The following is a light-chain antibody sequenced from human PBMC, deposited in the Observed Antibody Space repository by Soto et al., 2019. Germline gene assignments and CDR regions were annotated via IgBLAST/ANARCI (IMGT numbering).Light chain of an antibody. CDR2: AAS. CDR1: QSLSSQ. Sequence: EIVLTQSPGTMSLSPGERATLSCRASQSLSSQLAWYQQKPGQAPRLLIYAASSRATGIPDRFSGGGSGTDFTLTISRLEPEDFAVYYCQQCGSSPWTFGRGTKVDIK. CDR3: QQCGSSPWT. J-gene: IGKJ1*01. V-gene: IGKV3-20*01.